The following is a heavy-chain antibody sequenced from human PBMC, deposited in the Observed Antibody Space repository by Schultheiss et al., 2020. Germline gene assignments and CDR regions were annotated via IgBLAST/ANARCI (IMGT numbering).Heavy chain of an antibody. V-gene: IGHV5-51*01. D-gene: IGHD2-2*01. CDR3: ARRRFCSGTSCFAHFNYYGADV. Sequence: GESLKISCKASGYSFSSYWIGWVRQMPGKGLEWMGIIYPGDSDTRYSPSFEGQVTMSADKSTRTAYLQWSSLKASDTAMYYCARRRFCSGTSCFAHFNYYGADVWGQGTTVTVSS. CDR2: IYPGDSDT. J-gene: IGHJ6*02. CDR1: GYSFSSYW.